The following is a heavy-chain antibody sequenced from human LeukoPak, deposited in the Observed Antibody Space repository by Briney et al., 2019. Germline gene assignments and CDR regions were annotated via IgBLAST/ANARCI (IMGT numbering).Heavy chain of an antibody. J-gene: IGHJ4*02. CDR2: IYYSGST. V-gene: IGHV4-39*07. CDR1: GGSISSSSYY. Sequence: PSETLSLTCTVSGGSISSSSYYWGWIRQPPGKGLEWIGSIYYSGSTYYNPSLKSRVTISVDTSKNQFSLKLSSVTAADTAVYYCARRQLAPFDYRGQGTLVTVSS. D-gene: IGHD6-13*01. CDR3: ARRQLAPFDY.